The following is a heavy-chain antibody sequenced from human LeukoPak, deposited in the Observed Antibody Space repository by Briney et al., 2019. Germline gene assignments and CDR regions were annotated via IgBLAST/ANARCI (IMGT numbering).Heavy chain of an antibody. CDR3: ARGRGISWFGELFAGYFDY. D-gene: IGHD3-10*01. CDR1: GYTFTSYG. CDR2: ISAYNGNT. J-gene: IGHJ4*02. V-gene: IGHV1-18*01. Sequence: ASVKVSCKASGYTFTSYGISWVRQAPGQGLEWMGWISAYNGNTNYAQKLQGRVTMTTDTSTGTAYMELRSLRSDDTDVYYCARGRGISWFGELFAGYFDYWGQGTLVTVSS.